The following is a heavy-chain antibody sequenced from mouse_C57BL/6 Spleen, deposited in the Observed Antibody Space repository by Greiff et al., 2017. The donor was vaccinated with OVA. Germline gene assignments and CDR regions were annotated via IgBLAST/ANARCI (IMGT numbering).Heavy chain of an antibody. CDR3: ARSGTYYSNYGAMDY. CDR1: GFNIKDYY. D-gene: IGHD2-5*01. Sequence: EVQLQESGAELVKPGASVKLSCTASGFNIKDYYMHWVKQRTEQGLEWIGRIDPEDGDTKYAPKFQGKATITADTSSNTAYLQLSSLTSEDTAVYYCARSGTYYSNYGAMDYWGQGTSVTVSS. CDR2: IDPEDGDT. V-gene: IGHV14-2*01. J-gene: IGHJ4*01.